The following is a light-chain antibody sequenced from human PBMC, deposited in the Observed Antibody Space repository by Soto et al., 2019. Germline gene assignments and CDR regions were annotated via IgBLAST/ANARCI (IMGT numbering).Light chain of an antibody. CDR1: QSVLYSSNNKNY. J-gene: IGKJ4*01. Sequence: DIVMTQSPDSLAVSLGERATINCKSSQSVLYSSNNKNYLAWYQQKPGQPPKLLIYWASTRESGVPDRFSGSGSGTDFTLTISSLPAEDVAVYYCQQYYSTPQLTFGGGTKVEIK. V-gene: IGKV4-1*01. CDR2: WAS. CDR3: QQYYSTPQLT.